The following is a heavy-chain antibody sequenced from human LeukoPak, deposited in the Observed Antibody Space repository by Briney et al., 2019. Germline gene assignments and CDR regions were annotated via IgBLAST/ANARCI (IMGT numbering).Heavy chain of an antibody. CDR3: VRDYCSGGSCYENNWFDP. D-gene: IGHD2-15*01. CDR1: GFTFSKYG. V-gene: IGHV3-33*01. CDR2: IWFDGSNR. J-gene: IGHJ5*02. Sequence: PGGSLRLSCTASGFTFSKYGMHWVRQAPGKGLEWVAVIWFDGSNRNHADSVKGRFTISRDNSKNTLYLQMNSLRVEDTAVYFCVRDYCSGGSCYENNWFDPWGQGTLVTVSS.